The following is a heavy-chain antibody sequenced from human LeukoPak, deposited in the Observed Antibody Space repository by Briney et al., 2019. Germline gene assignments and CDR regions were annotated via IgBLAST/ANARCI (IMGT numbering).Heavy chain of an antibody. CDR1: GFTFSSYS. Sequence: GGPLRLSCAASGFTFSSYSMNWVRQAPGKGLEWVSCISSSGSYIYYADSVKGRFTISRDNAKNSLYLQMNSLRAEDTAVYYCARDEYASSPGYFDYWGQGTLVTVSS. J-gene: IGHJ4*02. V-gene: IGHV3-21*01. D-gene: IGHD6-6*01. CDR2: ISSSGSYI. CDR3: ARDEYASSPGYFDY.